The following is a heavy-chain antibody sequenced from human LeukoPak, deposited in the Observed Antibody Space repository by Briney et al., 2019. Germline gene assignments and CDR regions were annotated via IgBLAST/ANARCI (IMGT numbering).Heavy chain of an antibody. Sequence: SETLSLTCTVSGGSVTDYYWSWIRQSPGKGLEWIGYIYYTGTSYNPSLKSRVTISADTSKNQFSLELNSVTPADTAVYYCARDRPRLRGYSYGYYYYMDVWGKGTTVTVSS. J-gene: IGHJ6*03. CDR1: GGSVTDYY. CDR2: IYYTGT. CDR3: ARDRPRLRGYSYGYYYYMDV. D-gene: IGHD5-18*01. V-gene: IGHV4-59*02.